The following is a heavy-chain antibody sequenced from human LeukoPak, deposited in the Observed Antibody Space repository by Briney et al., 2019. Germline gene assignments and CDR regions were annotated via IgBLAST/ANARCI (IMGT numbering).Heavy chain of an antibody. V-gene: IGHV3-74*01. Sequence: GGSLRLSCAASGFTFSSYWMHWVRQAPGKGLVWVSRINTDGSSTRYADSVKGRFTISRDNAKNTLYLQMNSLRAEDTAVYYCAREVSGDRWYNWLDPWGQGTLVTVSS. D-gene: IGHD4-17*01. CDR3: AREVSGDRWYNWLDP. CDR1: GFTFSSYW. J-gene: IGHJ5*02. CDR2: INTDGSST.